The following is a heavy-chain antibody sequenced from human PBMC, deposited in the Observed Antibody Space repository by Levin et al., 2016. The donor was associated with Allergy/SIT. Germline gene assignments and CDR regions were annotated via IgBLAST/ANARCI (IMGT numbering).Heavy chain of an antibody. CDR1: GFTFSSNG. D-gene: IGHD3-9*01. CDR2: ISYDGSNK. V-gene: IGHV3-30*18. J-gene: IGHJ6*02. CDR3: AKGGDILTGYSGMDV. Sequence: GESLKISCAASGFTFSSNGMHWVRQAPGKGLEWVAVISYDGSNKYYRDSVKGRFTISRDNSKNTLYLQMNSLRAEDTAVYYCAKGGDILTGYSGMDVWGQGTTVTVSS.